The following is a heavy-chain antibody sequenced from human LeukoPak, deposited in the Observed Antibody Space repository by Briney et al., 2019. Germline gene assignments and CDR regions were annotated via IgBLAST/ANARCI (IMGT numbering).Heavy chain of an antibody. CDR2: ISYDGSNK. D-gene: IGHD5-18*01. Sequence: GGSLRLSCAASGFTFSSYAMHWVRQAPGKGLEWVAVISYDGSNKYYADSVKGRFTISRDNSKNTLYLQMNSLRAEDTAVYYCARDSGYSYDPGALDYWGQGTLVTVSS. J-gene: IGHJ4*02. V-gene: IGHV3-30-3*01. CDR3: ARDSGYSYDPGALDY. CDR1: GFTFSSYA.